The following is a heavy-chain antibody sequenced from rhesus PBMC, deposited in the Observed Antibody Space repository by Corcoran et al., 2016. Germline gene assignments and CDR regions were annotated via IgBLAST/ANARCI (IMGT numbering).Heavy chain of an antibody. V-gene: IGHV4-80*01. J-gene: IGHJ4*01. CDR3: ARSQYCTDRGCFPFDY. CDR2: INGNSGNT. CDR1: GGSFSSYW. Sequence: QVQLQESGPGLVKPSETLSLTCAVSGGSFSSYWWSWIRQTPGKGLEWIGEINGNSGNTNYNPSLKSRVTISKDASKNQFSLKLSSVTAADTAVYYCARSQYCTDRGCFPFDYWGQGVLVTVSS. D-gene: IGHD2-21*01.